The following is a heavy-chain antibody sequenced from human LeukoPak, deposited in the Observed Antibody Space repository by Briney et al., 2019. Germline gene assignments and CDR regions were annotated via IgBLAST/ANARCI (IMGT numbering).Heavy chain of an antibody. CDR1: GGSISSYA. J-gene: IGHJ4*02. CDR3: ARSPYYYDSSGHLDY. V-gene: IGHV1-69*04. CDR2: IIPILGIA. D-gene: IGHD3-22*01. Sequence: SVNVSCKASGGSISSYAISWVRQAPGQGLEWMGRIIPILGIANYAQKFQGRVTITADKSTSTAYMELSSLRSEDTAVYYCARSPYYYDSSGHLDYWGQGTLVTVSS.